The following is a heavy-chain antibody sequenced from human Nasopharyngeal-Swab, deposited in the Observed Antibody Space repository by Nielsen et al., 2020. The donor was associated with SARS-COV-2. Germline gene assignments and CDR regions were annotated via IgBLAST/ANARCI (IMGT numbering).Heavy chain of an antibody. J-gene: IGHJ4*02. Sequence: VRQAPGKGLEWVSYISSSSSTIYYADSVKGRFTISRDNAKNSLYLQMNSLRDEDTAVYYCARDLKGCGSYYNPILDYWGQGTLVTVSS. CDR2: ISSSSSTI. CDR3: ARDLKGCGSYYNPILDY. D-gene: IGHD3-10*01. V-gene: IGHV3-48*02.